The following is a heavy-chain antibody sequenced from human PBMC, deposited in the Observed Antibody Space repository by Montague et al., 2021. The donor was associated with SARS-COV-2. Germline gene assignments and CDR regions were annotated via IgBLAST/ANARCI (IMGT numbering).Heavy chain of an antibody. Sequence: SETLSLTCAVYGGPSSGYYWSWIRQPPGKGLEWIGEINHSESTNYNPSLKSRVTISVDTSKNQFSLQVGSVTAADTAVYYCARVRYYGSGTSLGMDAWGQGTTVTVSS. CDR2: INHSEST. J-gene: IGHJ6*02. CDR3: ARVRYYGSGTSLGMDA. CDR1: GGPSSGYY. V-gene: IGHV4-34*01. D-gene: IGHD3-10*01.